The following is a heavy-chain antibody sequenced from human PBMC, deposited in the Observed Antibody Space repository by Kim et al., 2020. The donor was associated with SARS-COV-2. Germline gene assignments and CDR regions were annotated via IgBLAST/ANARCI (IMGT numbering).Heavy chain of an antibody. V-gene: IGHV4-39*01. Sequence: SETLSLTCTVSGGSISSSSYYWGWIRQPPGKGLEWIGSIYYSGSTYSNPSLKSRVTISVDTSKNQFSLKLSSVTAADTAVYYCASDSRREYPNYYYGSGSYYDWFDPWGQGTLVTVSS. D-gene: IGHD3-10*01. CDR1: GGSISSSSYY. J-gene: IGHJ5*02. CDR2: IYYSGST. CDR3: ASDSRREYPNYYYGSGSYYDWFDP.